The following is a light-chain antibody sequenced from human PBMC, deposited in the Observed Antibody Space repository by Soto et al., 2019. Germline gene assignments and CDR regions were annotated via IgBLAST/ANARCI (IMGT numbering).Light chain of an antibody. CDR3: LLEYNAARV. CDR1: TGAVTSGHY. V-gene: IGLV7-46*01. J-gene: IGLJ2*01. CDR2: NMI. Sequence: QAVVTQEPSLTVSPGGTVTLTCGSSTGAVTSGHYPYWFQQKPGQAPTTLIYNMIHKHSWTPARFSGSLLGGKAALTLSGAQPEDEAEYYCLLEYNAARVFGGGTKLTVL.